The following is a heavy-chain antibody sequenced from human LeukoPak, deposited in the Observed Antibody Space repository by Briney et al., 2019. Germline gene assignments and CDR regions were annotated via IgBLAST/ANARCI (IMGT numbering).Heavy chain of an antibody. Sequence: SETLSLTCTVSGGSISSSSYYWGCIRQPPGKGLECIGSIYYSGSTYYNPSLKSRVTISVDTSKNQFSLKLSSVTAADTAVYYCARGYYDSSGYYYFDWGQGTLVTVSS. CDR2: IYYSGST. V-gene: IGHV4-39*01. J-gene: IGHJ4*02. CDR1: GGSISSSSYY. D-gene: IGHD3-22*01. CDR3: ARGYYDSSGYYYFD.